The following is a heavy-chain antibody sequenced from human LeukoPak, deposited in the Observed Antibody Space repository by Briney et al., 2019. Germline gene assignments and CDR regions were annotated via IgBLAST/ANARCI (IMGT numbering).Heavy chain of an antibody. V-gene: IGHV3-20*04. J-gene: IGHJ4*02. CDR2: INWNGGST. Sequence: GGSLRLSCAASGFIFNDYGMSWVRQPPGKGLEWVANINWNGGSTGYAESVKGRFTISRDNAKNSLYLRMNSLTAEDTAVYYCARYYYDSSGYYLPFDNWGQGTQVTVSS. CDR1: GFIFNDYG. CDR3: ARYYYDSSGYYLPFDN. D-gene: IGHD3-22*01.